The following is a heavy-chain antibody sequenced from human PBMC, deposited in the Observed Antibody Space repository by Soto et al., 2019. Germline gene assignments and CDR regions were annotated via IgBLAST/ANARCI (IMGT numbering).Heavy chain of an antibody. V-gene: IGHV1-18*04. J-gene: IGHJ3*02. CDR3: ARGGSYCSSTSCYGIQLWSYDAFDI. D-gene: IGHD2-2*01. CDR2: ISAYNGNT. Sequence: ASVKVSCKASGYTFTSYGISWVRQAPGQGLEWMGWISAYNGNTNYAQKLQGRVTMTTDTSTSTAYMELRSLRSDDTAVYYCARGGSYCSSTSCYGIQLWSYDAFDIWGQGXMVTVSS. CDR1: GYTFTSYG.